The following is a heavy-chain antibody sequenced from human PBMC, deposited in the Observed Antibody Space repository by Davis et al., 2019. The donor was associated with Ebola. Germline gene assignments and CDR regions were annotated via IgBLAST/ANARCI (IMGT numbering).Heavy chain of an antibody. CDR1: GGSISSGGYY. CDR2: IYYSGST. J-gene: IGHJ4*02. D-gene: IGHD3-16*01. Sequence: SETLSLTCTVSGGSISSGGYYWSWIRQHPGKGLEWIGYIYYSGSTYYNPSLKSRVTISVDTSKNQFSLKLSSVTAEDTAVYYCAKGGDIWGKNRQYFFDYWGQGTLVTVSS. CDR3: AKGGDIWGKNRQYFFDY. V-gene: IGHV4-31*03.